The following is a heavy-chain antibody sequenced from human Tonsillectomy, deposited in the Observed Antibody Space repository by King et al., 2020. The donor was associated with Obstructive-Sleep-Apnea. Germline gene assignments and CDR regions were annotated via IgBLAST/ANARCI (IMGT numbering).Heavy chain of an antibody. V-gene: IGHV1-8*01. D-gene: IGHD6-19*01. J-gene: IGHJ4*02. CDR1: GYTFTSYD. CDR3: ARGRYSSGWYLY. CDR2: MNPNSGNT. Sequence: QLVQSGAEVKKPGASVKVSCKASGYTFTSYDINWVRQATGQGLEWMGWMNPNSGNTDYAQKFQGRVTMTRNTSISTAYMGLSSLGSEDTAVYYCARGRYSSGWYLYWGQGTLVTVSS.